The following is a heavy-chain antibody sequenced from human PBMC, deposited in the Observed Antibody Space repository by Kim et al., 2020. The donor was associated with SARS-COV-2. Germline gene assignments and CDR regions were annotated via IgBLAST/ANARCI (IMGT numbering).Heavy chain of an antibody. V-gene: IGHV3-9*01. J-gene: IGHJ4*02. CDR1: GFTFDDYA. D-gene: IGHD4-17*01. Sequence: GGSLRLSCAASGFTFDDYAMHWVRQAPGKGLEWVSGIRWNSGSIGYADSVKGRFTISRDNAKNSLYLQMNSLRAEDTALYYCAGYGDYAGAWGQGTLVTVSS. CDR2: IRWNSGSI. CDR3: AGYGDYAGA.